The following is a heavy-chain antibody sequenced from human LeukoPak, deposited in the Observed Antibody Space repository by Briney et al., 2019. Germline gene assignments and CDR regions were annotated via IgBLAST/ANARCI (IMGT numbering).Heavy chain of an antibody. CDR2: INGGESNT. CDR1: GFTLSSHW. V-gene: IGHV3-74*03. CDR3: ARSKSWYSTDSFYI. J-gene: IGHJ3*02. D-gene: IGHD2-15*01. Sequence: GGSLRLSCAASGFTLSSHWMRWVRHARGKGVVGVSRINGGESNTTYADSVKCRFTTSKDISKNTLYLQINSLTAEDTAVYHCARSKSWYSTDSFYIWVQGTMVTVSS.